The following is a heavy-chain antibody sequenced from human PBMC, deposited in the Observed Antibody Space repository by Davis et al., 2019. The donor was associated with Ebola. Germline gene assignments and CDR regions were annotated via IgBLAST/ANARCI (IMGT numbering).Heavy chain of an antibody. Sequence: SVKVSCKASGGTSSSYAISWVRQAPGQGLEWMGGIIPIFGTANYAQKFQGRVTITADESTSTAYMELSSLRSEDTAVYYCARSDYSNYGLNYYYYYYMDVWGKGTTVTVSS. J-gene: IGHJ6*03. CDR1: GGTSSSYA. V-gene: IGHV1-69*13. CDR2: IIPIFGTA. CDR3: ARSDYSNYGLNYYYYYYMDV. D-gene: IGHD4-11*01.